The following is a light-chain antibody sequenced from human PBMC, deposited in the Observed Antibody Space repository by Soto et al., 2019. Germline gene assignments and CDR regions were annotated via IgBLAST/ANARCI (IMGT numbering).Light chain of an antibody. CDR3: QQSYSTLTWT. CDR1: QSIDNY. Sequence: DIQMTQSPSSLYASVGDRVTITCRASQSIDNYLNWYQQKPGKAPKLLIYASSSLQSGVPSRFSGSGSVTDFTLTISSLQPEDVATYYCQQSYSTLTWTFGQGTKVEIK. J-gene: IGKJ1*01. V-gene: IGKV1-39*01. CDR2: ASS.